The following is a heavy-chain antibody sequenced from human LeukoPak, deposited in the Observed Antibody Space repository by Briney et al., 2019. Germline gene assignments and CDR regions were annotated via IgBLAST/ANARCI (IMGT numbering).Heavy chain of an antibody. CDR3: AKDGRGSGYFPDY. Sequence: GGSLRLSCAASGFTFSSYGMHWVRQAPGKGLEWVAFIRYDGSNKYYADSVRGRFTISRDNSKNTLYLQMNSLRPEDSAVHYCAKDGRGSGYFPDYWGQGTLVTVSS. D-gene: IGHD3-22*01. J-gene: IGHJ4*02. V-gene: IGHV3-30*02. CDR2: IRYDGSNK. CDR1: GFTFSSYG.